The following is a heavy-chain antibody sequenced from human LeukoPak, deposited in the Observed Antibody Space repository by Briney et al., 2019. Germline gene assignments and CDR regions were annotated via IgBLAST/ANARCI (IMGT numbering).Heavy chain of an antibody. CDR3: AIHHFWSGYYGNTHRGFDY. J-gene: IGHJ4*02. D-gene: IGHD3-3*02. CDR1: GFTVSSNY. CDR2: VYSGGST. V-gene: IGHV3-53*01. Sequence: GGSLRLSCAASGFTVSSNYMSWVRQAPGKGLEWVSVVYSGGSTYYADSAKGRFTISRDNSKNTPYLQMNSLRAEDTAVHYCAIHHFWSGYYGNTHRGFDYWGQGTLVTVSS.